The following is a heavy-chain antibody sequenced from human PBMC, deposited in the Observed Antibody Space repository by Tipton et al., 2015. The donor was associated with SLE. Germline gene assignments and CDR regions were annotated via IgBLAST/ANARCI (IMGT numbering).Heavy chain of an antibody. CDR1: GGSISPYH. J-gene: IGHJ3*02. V-gene: IGHV4-59*01. CDR3: ARGSHYASGNYASVFDM. Sequence: TLSLTCTVSGGSISPYHWNSLRQPPGQGLQWIGHIFDSGYINYNPSLQNRVTISLDTSKNQMSLKVTSMTAADPAVYFCARGSHYASGNYASVFDMWGHGTMV. CDR2: IFDSGYI. D-gene: IGHD2-2*01.